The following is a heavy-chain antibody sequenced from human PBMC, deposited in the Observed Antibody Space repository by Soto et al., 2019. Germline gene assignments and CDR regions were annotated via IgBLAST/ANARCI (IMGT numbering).Heavy chain of an antibody. V-gene: IGHV3-21*01. CDR3: ARDLDYFWSGYYTPGGMDV. Sequence: PGESLKISCAASGFTFSSYSMNWVRQAPGKGLEWVSSISSSSSYIYYADSVKGRFTISRDNAKNSLYLQMNSLRAEDTAVYYCARDLDYFWSGYYTPGGMDVWGQGTTVTVSS. CDR2: ISSSSSYI. CDR1: GFTFSSYS. J-gene: IGHJ6*02. D-gene: IGHD3-3*01.